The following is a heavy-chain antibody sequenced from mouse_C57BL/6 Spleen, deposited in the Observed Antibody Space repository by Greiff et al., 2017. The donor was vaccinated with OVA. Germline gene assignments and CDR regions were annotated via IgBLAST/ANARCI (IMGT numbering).Heavy chain of an antibody. CDR1: GYTFTDYE. CDR3: TSSSY. Sequence: LQESGAELVRPGASVTLSCKASGYTFTDYEMHWVKQTPVHGLEWIGAIDPETGGTAYNQKFKGKAILTADKSSSTAYMELRSLTSKDSAVYYCTSSSYWGQGTTLTVSS. CDR2: IDPETGGT. J-gene: IGHJ2*01. V-gene: IGHV1-15*01.